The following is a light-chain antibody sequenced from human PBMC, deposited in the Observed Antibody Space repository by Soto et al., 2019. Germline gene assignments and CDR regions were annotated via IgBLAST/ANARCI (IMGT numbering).Light chain of an antibody. V-gene: IGLV2-14*01. CDR3: SSYAGRSTFEG. J-gene: IGLJ3*02. CDR2: EVT. CDR1: SSDVGRYNS. Sequence: QSALTQPASVSGSPGQSISISCTGTSSDVGRYNSVSWYQQHPGKVPKLIIYEVTNRPSGVSNRFSGSKSGNTASLTISGLQADDEADYYCSSYAGRSTFEGFGGGTKVTVL.